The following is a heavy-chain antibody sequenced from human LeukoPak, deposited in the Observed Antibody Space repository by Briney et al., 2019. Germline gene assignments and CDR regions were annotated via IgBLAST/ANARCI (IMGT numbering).Heavy chain of an antibody. CDR2: IYSGSST. Sequence: GGSLRLSCAASGFTVSSNYMSWVRQAPGKGLEWVSVIYSGSSTDCADSVKGRFTISRDNSKNTLYLQMDSLRAEDTAVYYCARDRPRPYYYDTSGYFQDAIDIRGQGTMVTVSS. CDR1: GFTVSSNY. V-gene: IGHV3-66*01. CDR3: ARDRPRPYYYDTSGYFQDAIDI. D-gene: IGHD3-22*01. J-gene: IGHJ3*02.